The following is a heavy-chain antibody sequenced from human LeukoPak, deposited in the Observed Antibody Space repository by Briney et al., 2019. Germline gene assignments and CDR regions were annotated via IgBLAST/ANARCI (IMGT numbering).Heavy chain of an antibody. J-gene: IGHJ4*02. CDR1: GFTFSNAW. CDR3: IPYYDSSGYRQYYFDY. V-gene: IGHV3-15*01. Sequence: GGSLRLSCAASGFTFSNAWMSWVRQAPGKGLEWVGRIKSKTDGGTTDYAAPVKGRFTISRDDSKNTLYLQMNSLKTEDTAVYYCIPYYDSSGYRQYYFDYWGQGTPVTVSS. CDR2: IKSKTDGGTT. D-gene: IGHD3-22*01.